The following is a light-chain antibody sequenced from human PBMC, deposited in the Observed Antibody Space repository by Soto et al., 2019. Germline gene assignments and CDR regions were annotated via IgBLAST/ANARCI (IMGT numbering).Light chain of an antibody. CDR1: SSNVGAYNY. V-gene: IGLV2-8*01. CDR3: SSWTGNNFVV. CDR2: EVT. Sequence: QSALTQPPSASGSPGQSVTISCTGTSSNVGAYNYVSWYQQHPGKAPKLMIYEVTKRPSGVPDRVSGSKSGSTASLTVSGLQAEVEADYYCSSWTGNNFVVFGGGTQLTVL. J-gene: IGLJ2*01.